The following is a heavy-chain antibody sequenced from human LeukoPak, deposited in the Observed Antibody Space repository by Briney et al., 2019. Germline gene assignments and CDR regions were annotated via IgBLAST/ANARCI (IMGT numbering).Heavy chain of an antibody. CDR3: AKAAQIMVVTAIPDS. CDR1: GFTFSSYA. CDR2: ISYNGGFR. V-gene: IGHV3-30*04. Sequence: GGSLRLSCAASGFTFSSYAMHWVRKAPGRGLEWLAIISYNGGFRYYADSVKGRFTVSRDNSKNTLYLHMNTVRADDTALYYCAKAAQIMVVTAIPDSWGQGALVTVSS. J-gene: IGHJ5*01. D-gene: IGHD2-21*02.